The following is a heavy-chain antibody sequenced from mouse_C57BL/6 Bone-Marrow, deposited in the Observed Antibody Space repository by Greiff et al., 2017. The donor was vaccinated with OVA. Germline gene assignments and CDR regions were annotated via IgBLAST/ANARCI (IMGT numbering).Heavy chain of an antibody. CDR3: ARGDYFDY. J-gene: IGHJ2*01. Sequence: EVQLVESGGGLVKPGGSPKLSCAASGFTFSSYTMSWVRQTPEKRLEWVATISGGGGNTYYPDSVKGRFTISRDNAKNTLYLQMSSLRSEDTALYYCARGDYFDYWGQGTTLTVSS. CDR1: GFTFSSYT. V-gene: IGHV5-9*01. CDR2: ISGGGGNT.